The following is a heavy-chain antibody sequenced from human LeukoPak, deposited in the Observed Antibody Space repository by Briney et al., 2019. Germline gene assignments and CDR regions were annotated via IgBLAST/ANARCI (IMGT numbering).Heavy chain of an antibody. CDR1: GYTFTSYY. V-gene: IGHV1-46*01. CDR2: INPSGGST. D-gene: IGHD4-17*01. CDR3: ARAVQVTTGGLFDY. Sequence: ASVKVSCKASGYTFTSYYMHWVRQAPGQGLEWMGIINPSGGSTNFEQKFQGRVTINADKSTSKAYMELSRLRSEDTAVYYCARAVQVTTGGLFDYWGQGTLVTVSS. J-gene: IGHJ4*02.